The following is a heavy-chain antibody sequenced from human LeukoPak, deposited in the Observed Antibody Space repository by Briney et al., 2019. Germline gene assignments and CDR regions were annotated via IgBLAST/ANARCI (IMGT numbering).Heavy chain of an antibody. V-gene: IGHV1-18*01. CDR1: GYTFTSYG. J-gene: IGHJ4*02. CDR3: ATDLALTNHYDSSGYYCRFDS. Sequence: ASVKVSCKASGYTFTSYGISWVRQAPGQGLEWMGWISAYNGNTNYAQKLQGRVTMTTDTSTSTAYMELRSLRSDDTAVYYCATDLALTNHYDSSGYYCRFDSWGPGTLVTVSS. CDR2: ISAYNGNT. D-gene: IGHD3-22*01.